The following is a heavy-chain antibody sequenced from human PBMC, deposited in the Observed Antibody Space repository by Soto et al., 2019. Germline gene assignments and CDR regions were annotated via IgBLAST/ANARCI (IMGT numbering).Heavy chain of an antibody. J-gene: IGHJ1*01. V-gene: IGHV3-30*18. CDR1: GFTLSSYG. CDR3: AKGGNSSGWYDPEYFQH. D-gene: IGHD6-19*01. CDR2: ISYDGSNK. Sequence: PGGSLRLSCAASGFTLSSYGMHWVRQAPGKGLEWVAVISYDGSNKYYADSVKGRFTISRDNSKNTLYLQMNSLRAEDTAVYYCAKGGNSSGWYDPEYFQHWGQRTLVTVSS.